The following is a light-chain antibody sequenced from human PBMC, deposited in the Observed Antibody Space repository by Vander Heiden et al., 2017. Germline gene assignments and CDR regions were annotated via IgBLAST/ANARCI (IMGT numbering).Light chain of an antibody. Sequence: IVMTQSPLSLPVTPGEPASISCRSSQSLLHSNGYNYLDWYLQKPGQSPQLLIYLGSNRASGVPDRFSGSGSGTDFTLKISRVEAEDVGVYYCMQALQPALTFGGGTKVEIK. CDR1: QSLLHSNGYNY. V-gene: IGKV2-28*01. CDR3: MQALQPALT. J-gene: IGKJ4*01. CDR2: LGS.